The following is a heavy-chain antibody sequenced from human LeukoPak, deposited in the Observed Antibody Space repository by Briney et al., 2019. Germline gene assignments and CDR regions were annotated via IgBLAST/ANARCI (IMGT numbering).Heavy chain of an antibody. CDR3: ALLAMVRGVPYYYYYMDV. CDR1: GGTFSSYA. D-gene: IGHD3-10*01. Sequence: GASVKVSCKASGGTFSSYAISWVRQAPGQGLEWMGGIIPIFGTANYAQKFQGRVTITADKSTSTAYMELSSLRSEDTAVYYCALLAMVRGVPYYYYYMDVWGKGTTVTVSS. J-gene: IGHJ6*03. V-gene: IGHV1-69*06. CDR2: IIPIFGTA.